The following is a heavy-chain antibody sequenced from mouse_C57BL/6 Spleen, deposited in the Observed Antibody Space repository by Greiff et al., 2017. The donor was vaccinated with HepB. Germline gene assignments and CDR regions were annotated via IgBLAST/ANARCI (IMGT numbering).Heavy chain of an antibody. CDR1: GYTFTTYP. CDR2: FHPYNDDT. Sequence: VLLQQSGAELVKPGASVKMSCKASGYTFTTYPIEWMKQNHGKSLEWIGKFHPYNDDTKYKENFKGKATLTVEKSSSTVYLELSRLTSDDSAVYYCARRGPLDSSGYYYAMDYWGQGTSVTVSS. V-gene: IGHV1-47*01. CDR3: ARRGPLDSSGYYYAMDY. J-gene: IGHJ4*01. D-gene: IGHD3-2*02.